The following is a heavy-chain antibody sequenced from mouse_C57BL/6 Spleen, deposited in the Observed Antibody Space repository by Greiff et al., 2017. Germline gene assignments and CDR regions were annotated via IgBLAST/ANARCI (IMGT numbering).Heavy chain of an antibody. CDR2: IDPETGGT. CDR1: GYTFTDYE. V-gene: IGHV1-15*01. Sequence: VQLQQSGAELVRPGASVTLSCKASGYTFTDYEMHWVKQTPVHGLEWIGAIDPETGGTAYNQKFKGKAILTADKSSSTAYMELRSLTSEDSAVYYCKRDTTVVATYYYFDYWGQGTTLTVSS. D-gene: IGHD1-1*01. CDR3: KRDTTVVATYYYFDY. J-gene: IGHJ2*01.